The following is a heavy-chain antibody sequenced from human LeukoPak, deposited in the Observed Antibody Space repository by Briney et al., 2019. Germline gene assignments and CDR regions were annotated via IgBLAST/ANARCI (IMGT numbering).Heavy chain of an antibody. D-gene: IGHD5-18*01. CDR1: GFTFSNNA. CDR2: ISGGGGST. CDR3: ARDNSDGYYNGMDV. V-gene: IGHV3-23*01. Sequence: GGSLRLSCAASGFTFSNNAMSWVRQAPGKGLEWVSRISGGGGSTYYADSVKGRFSISRDNPNNTLYLQMSSLRAEDTAVYYCARDNSDGYYNGMDVWGQGTTVTVSS. J-gene: IGHJ6*02.